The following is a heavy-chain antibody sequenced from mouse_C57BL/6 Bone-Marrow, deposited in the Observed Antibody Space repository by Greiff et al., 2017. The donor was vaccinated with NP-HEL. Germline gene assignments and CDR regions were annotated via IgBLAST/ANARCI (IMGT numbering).Heavy chain of an antibody. V-gene: IGHV3-6*01. CDR2: ISYDGSN. CDR1: GYSITSGYY. D-gene: IGHD4-1*01. Sequence: EVKLQESGPGLVKPSQSLALTCSVTGYSITSGYYWNWIRQFPGNKLEWMGYISYDGSNNYNPSLKNRISITRDTSKNQFFLKLNSVTTEDTATYYCANWDEYFDYWGQGTTLTVSS. CDR3: ANWDEYFDY. J-gene: IGHJ2*01.